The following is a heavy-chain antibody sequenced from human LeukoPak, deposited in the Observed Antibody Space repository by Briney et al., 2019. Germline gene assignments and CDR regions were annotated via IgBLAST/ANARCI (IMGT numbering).Heavy chain of an antibody. D-gene: IGHD2-21*02. V-gene: IGHV3-33*08. CDR1: GFTFNNFA. CDR2: IWYDGSNK. CDR3: ARDRLEAVTDDDYFDY. J-gene: IGHJ4*02. Sequence: GGSLRLSCVASGFTFNNFAIHWVRQAPGKGLEWVAVIWYDGSNKYYGDSVKGRFTISRDNSKNTVYLQMNSLRAEDTGVYYCARDRLEAVTDDDYFDYWGQGTLVTVSS.